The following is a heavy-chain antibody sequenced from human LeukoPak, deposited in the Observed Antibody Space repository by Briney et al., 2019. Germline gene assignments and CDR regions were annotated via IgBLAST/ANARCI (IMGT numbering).Heavy chain of an antibody. D-gene: IGHD5-24*01. CDR1: GGSISDNS. J-gene: IGHJ4*02. Sequence: PSETLSLTCSVSGGSISDNSWSWIRRPPGKGLEWIGYIHYTGSTDYNPSLKSRVTLSLDTPKNQFSLKVSSVTAADTAVYYCARLGLYDGYTHDSWGQGTLVTVSS. CDR3: ARLGLYDGYTHDS. CDR2: IHYTGST. V-gene: IGHV4-59*08.